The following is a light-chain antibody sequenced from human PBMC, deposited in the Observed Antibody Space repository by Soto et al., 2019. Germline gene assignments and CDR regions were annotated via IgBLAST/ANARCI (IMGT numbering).Light chain of an antibody. CDR3: LQDYNYPPT. Sequence: AIQMTQSPSSLSVSVGDRVTITCRASQGIRNDLGWYQQKPGKAPKLLIYAASSLQSGVPSRFSGSGSGTDVTLTISSLQPEDFATYYCLQDYNYPPTFGQGTKLEIK. J-gene: IGKJ2*01. V-gene: IGKV1-6*01. CDR2: AAS. CDR1: QGIRND.